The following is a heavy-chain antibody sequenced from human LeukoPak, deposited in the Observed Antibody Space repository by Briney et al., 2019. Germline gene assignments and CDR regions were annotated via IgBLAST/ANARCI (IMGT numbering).Heavy chain of an antibody. Sequence: GGSLRLPCAASGFTFSSYAMSWVRQAPGKGLEWVSAISGSGGSTYYADSVKGRFTISRDNSKNTLYLQMNSLRAEDTAVYYCAGWPSSSWYKVAAFGIRGQGTMVTVSS. CDR3: AGWPSSSWYKVAAFGI. V-gene: IGHV3-23*01. CDR1: GFTFSSYA. J-gene: IGHJ3*02. CDR2: ISGSGGST. D-gene: IGHD6-13*01.